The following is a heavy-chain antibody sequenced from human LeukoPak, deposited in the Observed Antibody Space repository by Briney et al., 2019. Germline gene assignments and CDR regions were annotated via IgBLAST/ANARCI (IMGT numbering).Heavy chain of an antibody. D-gene: IGHD3-22*01. CDR1: GFTFSSYG. CDR3: AKGGYYYESTGYIKGAFDI. CDR2: ISGSGGTT. J-gene: IGHJ3*02. V-gene: IGHV3-23*01. Sequence: GGTLRLSCAASGFTFSSYGMSWVRQAPGKGLDWVSAISGSGGTTYYADSVKGRFTLSRDNSKNTLYLQMKSLRAEDTAVYYCAKGGYYYESTGYIKGAFDIWGQGTVVTVSS.